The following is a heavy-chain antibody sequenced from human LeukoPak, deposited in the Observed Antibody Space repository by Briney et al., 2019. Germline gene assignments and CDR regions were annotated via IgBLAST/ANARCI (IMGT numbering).Heavy chain of an antibody. CDR1: GGSISSGNYY. CDR2: IYSSGST. CDR3: ASIYYYDSAPFDP. V-gene: IGHV4-61*02. Sequence: SQTLSLTCTVSGGSISSGNYYWRWIRQPAGKGLEWLGRIYSSGSTNYNPSLKSRVTISVDTSKNQFSLKLSSVTAADTAVYYCASIYYYDSAPFDPWGQGTLVTVSS. D-gene: IGHD3-22*01. J-gene: IGHJ5*02.